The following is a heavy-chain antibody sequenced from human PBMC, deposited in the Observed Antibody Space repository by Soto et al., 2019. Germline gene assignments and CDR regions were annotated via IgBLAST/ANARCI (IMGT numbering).Heavy chain of an antibody. V-gene: IGHV1-3*01. CDR2: INAGNGNT. CDR3: ARTITIFGVVQSPFGP. Sequence: QVQLVQSGAEVKKPGASVKVSCKASGYTFTSYAMHWVRQAPGQRLEWMGWINAGNGNTKYSQKFQGRVTITRDTSARTAYMELSSLRSEDKAVYYCARTITIFGVVQSPFGPWGRGTLVTVSS. J-gene: IGHJ5*02. CDR1: GYTFTSYA. D-gene: IGHD3-3*01.